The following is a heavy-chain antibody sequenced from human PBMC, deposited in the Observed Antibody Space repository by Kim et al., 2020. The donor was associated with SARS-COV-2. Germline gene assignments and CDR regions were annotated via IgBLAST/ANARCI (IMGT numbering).Heavy chain of an antibody. CDR3: ARLAGRLYYYYGMDV. J-gene: IGHJ6*02. V-gene: IGHV3-33*01. CDR1: GFTFSSYG. CDR2: IWYDGSNK. Sequence: GGSLRLSCAASGFTFSSYGMHWVRQAPGKGLEWVAVIWYDGSNKYYADSVKGRFTISRDNSKNTLYLQMNSLRAEDTAVYYCARLAGRLYYYYGMDVWGQGTTVTVSS.